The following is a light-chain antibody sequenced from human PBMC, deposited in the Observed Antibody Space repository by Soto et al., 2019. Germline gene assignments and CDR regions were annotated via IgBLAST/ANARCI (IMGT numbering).Light chain of an antibody. V-gene: IGKV1-39*01. Sequence: DIQMTQSPSSLSASVGDRVTISCRTSQFISDYLNWYQQKPGKAPKLLISVASSLQSGVPARFSGSGSGTDFTLTIASLQPEDFATYYCQQTYDNMGFGPGTKVDIK. J-gene: IGKJ3*01. CDR3: QQTYDNMG. CDR1: QFISDY. CDR2: VAS.